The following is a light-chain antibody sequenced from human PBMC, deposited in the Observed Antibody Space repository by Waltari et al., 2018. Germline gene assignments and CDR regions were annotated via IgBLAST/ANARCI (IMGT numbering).Light chain of an antibody. Sequence: DIQMTQSLSSLSASVGDRVTITCRASENVNNYLNWYQQKPGKAPKLLIYKASTLQSGVPSRFSGSGSGTDYTFTISSLQSEDVATYYCQHTYGTPWTFGQGTKVEI. CDR3: QHTYGTPWT. CDR2: KAS. CDR1: ENVNNY. J-gene: IGKJ1*01. V-gene: IGKV1-39*01.